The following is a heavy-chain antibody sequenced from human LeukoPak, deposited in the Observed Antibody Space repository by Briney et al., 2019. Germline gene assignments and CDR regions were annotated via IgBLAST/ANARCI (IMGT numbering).Heavy chain of an antibody. Sequence: ASVKVSCKTSGYTFTSYYMHWVRQAPGQGLEWMGWVNPTSGGTNYAQKFQGRVTMTRDTSISTAYMELSRLRSDDTAIYFSTRKGRSTLDYWGQGTLVTLSS. D-gene: IGHD1-26*01. CDR3: TRKGRSTLDY. CDR1: GYTFTSYY. CDR2: VNPTSGGT. J-gene: IGHJ4*02. V-gene: IGHV1-2*02.